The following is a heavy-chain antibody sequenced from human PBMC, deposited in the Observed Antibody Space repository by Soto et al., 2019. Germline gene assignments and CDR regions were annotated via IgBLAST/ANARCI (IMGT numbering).Heavy chain of an antibody. V-gene: IGHV2-5*01. D-gene: IGHD5-12*01. CDR3: AHSDGGYEIIYFDF. CDR2: IYYNDDR. Sequence: SGPTLVNPTQTLTLTCTFSGFSFTTAGVAVGWIRQTPGGALEWLTLIYYNDDRRFSPSLKTRLTTTGDTSKNQVVLSLTNVDPGDTATYFCAHSDGGYEIIYFDFWGQGIPVTVSS. CDR1: GFSFTTAGVA. J-gene: IGHJ4*02.